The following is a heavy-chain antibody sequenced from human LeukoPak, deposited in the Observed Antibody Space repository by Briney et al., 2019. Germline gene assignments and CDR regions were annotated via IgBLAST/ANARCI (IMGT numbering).Heavy chain of an antibody. V-gene: IGHV3-74*01. CDR1: GFTLSDYW. J-gene: IGHJ4*02. CDR3: VGDGGGTTPYDC. D-gene: IGHD1-7*01. Sequence: GGSLRLSCAASGFTLSDYWMNWVRQAPGKGPVWVSHISPDGRNIAYADSVKGRFTISRDSAKNTLYLQMNSLRVGDTAVYYCVGDGGGTTPYDCWGQGTLVTVSS. CDR2: ISPDGRNI.